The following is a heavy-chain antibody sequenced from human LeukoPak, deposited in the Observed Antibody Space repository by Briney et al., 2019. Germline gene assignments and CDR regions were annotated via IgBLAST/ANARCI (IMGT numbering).Heavy chain of an antibody. CDR2: IWYDGSNK. CDR1: GFTFSSYG. D-gene: IGHD6-6*01. V-gene: IGHV3-33*01. Sequence: GRSLRLSCAASGFTFSSYGMHWVRQAPGKGLEWVAVIWYDGSNKYYADSVKGRFTISRDNSKNTLYLQMNSLRAEDTAVYYCARPDSSSSRFFYGMDVWGQGTTVTVSS. J-gene: IGHJ6*02. CDR3: ARPDSSSSRFFYGMDV.